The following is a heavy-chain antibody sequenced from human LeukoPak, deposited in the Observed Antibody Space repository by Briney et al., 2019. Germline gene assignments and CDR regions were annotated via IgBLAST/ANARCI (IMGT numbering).Heavy chain of an antibody. Sequence: GGSLRLSCAASGFTFSSYGMHWVRQAPGKGLEWVAVISYDGSNKYYADSVKGRFTISRDNAKNSLYLEMNSLRAEDTAVYYCARDETMGSYWGQGTLVTVSS. J-gene: IGHJ4*02. CDR1: GFTFSSYG. D-gene: IGHD3-10*01. CDR3: ARDETMGSY. CDR2: ISYDGSNK. V-gene: IGHV3-30*03.